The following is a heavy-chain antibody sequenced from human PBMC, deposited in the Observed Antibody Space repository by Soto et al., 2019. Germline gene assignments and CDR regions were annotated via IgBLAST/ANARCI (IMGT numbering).Heavy chain of an antibody. V-gene: IGHV4-31*03. CDR2: IYYSGST. CDR3: ARGEYSSSWFAFDI. CDR1: GGSISSGGYY. Sequence: QVQLQESGPGLVKPSQTLSLTCTVSGGSISSGGYYWSWIRQHPGKGLEWIGYIYYSGSTYYNPSLESRVTISVDTSKNQFSLKLSSVTAADTAVYYCARGEYSSSWFAFDIWGQGTMVTVSS. J-gene: IGHJ3*02. D-gene: IGHD6-13*01.